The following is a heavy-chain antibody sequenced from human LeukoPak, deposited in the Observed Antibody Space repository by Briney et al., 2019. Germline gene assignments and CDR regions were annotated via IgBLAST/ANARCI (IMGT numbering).Heavy chain of an antibody. Sequence: CYDGSNKYYADSMKGRFTISRDNSKNTLYLQMNSLRAEDTAVYYCAKGYSYGYFDYWGQGTLVTVSS. V-gene: IGHV3-30*01. CDR3: AKGYSYGYFDY. D-gene: IGHD5-18*01. CDR2: CYDGSNK. J-gene: IGHJ4*02.